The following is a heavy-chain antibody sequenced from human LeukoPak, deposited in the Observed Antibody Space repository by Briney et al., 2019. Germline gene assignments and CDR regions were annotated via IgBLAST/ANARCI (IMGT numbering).Heavy chain of an antibody. CDR3: ATDSGRSGYYKTFDY. J-gene: IGHJ4*02. CDR2: FDPEDGET. Sequence: ASMKVSCKVSGYTLTELSMHWVRQAPGKGLEWMGGFDPEDGETIYAQKFQGRVTMTEDTSTDTAYMELSSLRSEDTAVYYCATDSGRSGYYKTFDYWGQGTLVTVSS. V-gene: IGHV1-24*01. CDR1: GYTLTELS. D-gene: IGHD3-22*01.